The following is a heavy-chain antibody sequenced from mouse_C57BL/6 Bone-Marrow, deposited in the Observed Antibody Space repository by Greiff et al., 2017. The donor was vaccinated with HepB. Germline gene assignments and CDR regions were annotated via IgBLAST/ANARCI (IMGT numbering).Heavy chain of an antibody. CDR3: ARLLRFSVDD. V-gene: IGHV1-19*01. J-gene: IGHJ2*01. CDR2: INPYNGGT. D-gene: IGHD1-1*01. CDR1: GYTFTDYY. Sequence: VQLQQSGPVLVKPGASVKMSCKASGYTFTDYYMNWVKQSHGKSLEWIGVINPYNGGTSYNQKFKGKATLTVDKSSSTAYMELNSLTSEDSAVYYCARLLRFSVDDWGQGTTLTVSS.